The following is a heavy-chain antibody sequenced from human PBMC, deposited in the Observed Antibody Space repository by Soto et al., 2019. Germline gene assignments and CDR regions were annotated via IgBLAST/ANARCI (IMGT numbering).Heavy chain of an antibody. CDR1: GFIFRSTA. V-gene: IGHV3-23*01. Sequence: EVELLESGGGLSPPGGSLRLSCAASGFIFRSTAMAWVRQAPGKGLEWVSRISGSGVSTYFSDSVKGRFTISRDNSNNTLYLQMNSLRAEDTAVYFCAAVMGSDYDYVWGSLTFDDWGQGTLVTVSS. D-gene: IGHD3-16*01. J-gene: IGHJ4*02. CDR2: ISGSGVST. CDR3: AAVMGSDYDYVWGSLTFDD.